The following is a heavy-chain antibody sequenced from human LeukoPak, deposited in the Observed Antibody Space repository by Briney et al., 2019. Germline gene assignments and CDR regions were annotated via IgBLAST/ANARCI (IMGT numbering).Heavy chain of an antibody. J-gene: IGHJ3*02. CDR3: ARGGCSSTSCYRDDAFDI. CDR2: INPSGGST. Sequence: GASVKVSCKASVYTFTSYYMHWVRQAPGQGLEWRGIINPSGGSTSYAQKFQGRVTRTSDTSTSTVYMALRRLRSEDTAVYSCARGGCSSTSCYRDDAFDIWGQRTMVTVSS. D-gene: IGHD2-2*02. V-gene: IGHV1-46*01. CDR1: VYTFTSYY.